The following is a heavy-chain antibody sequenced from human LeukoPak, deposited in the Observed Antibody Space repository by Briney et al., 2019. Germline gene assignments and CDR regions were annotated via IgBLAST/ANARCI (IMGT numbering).Heavy chain of an antibody. CDR1: NFTFTRYA. CDR2: ITTYNYKT. J-gene: IGHJ4*02. V-gene: IGHV1-18*01. D-gene: IGHD1-26*01. CDR3: AREASLGGNQYPY. Sequence: ASVKVSFKASNFTFTRYAITWVRQAPGQGLEWMGWITTYNYKTNCSQNLQGRVTMTTDTSTRTAHMELRSLRSDDTAVYYCAREASLGGNQYPYWGQGTLVTVSS.